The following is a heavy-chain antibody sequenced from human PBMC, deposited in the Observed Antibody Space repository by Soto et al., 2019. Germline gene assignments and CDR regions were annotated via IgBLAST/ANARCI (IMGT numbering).Heavy chain of an antibody. V-gene: IGHV1-2*04. CDR2: INPNSGGT. Sequence: ASVKVSCKASGYTFTGYYMHWVRQAPGQGLEWMGWINPNSGGTNYAQKFQGWVTMTRDTSISTAYMELSRLRSDDTAVYYCASPLLIGYCTSTSCYRPNYYGMDVWGQGTTVTV. CDR1: GYTFTGYY. J-gene: IGHJ6*02. CDR3: ASPLLIGYCTSTSCYRPNYYGMDV. D-gene: IGHD2-2*01.